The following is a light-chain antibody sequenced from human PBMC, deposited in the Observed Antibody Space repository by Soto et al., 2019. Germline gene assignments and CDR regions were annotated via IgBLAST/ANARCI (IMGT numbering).Light chain of an antibody. J-gene: IGKJ3*01. CDR2: AAS. CDR3: QKYNSAFGVT. V-gene: IGKV1-27*01. Sequence: IRMTQSPSSRSASTGERVTITCRASQGISSYLAWYQQKPGKVPKLLIYAASTLQSGVPSRFSGSGSGTDFTLTISSLQPEDVATYYCQKYNSAFGVTFGPGTKVDIK. CDR1: QGISSY.